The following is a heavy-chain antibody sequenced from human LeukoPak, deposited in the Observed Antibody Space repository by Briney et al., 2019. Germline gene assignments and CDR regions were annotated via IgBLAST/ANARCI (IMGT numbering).Heavy chain of an antibody. CDR3: ARSTIHPGCSFDY. D-gene: IGHD2-21*01. J-gene: IGHJ4*02. Sequence: ASVKVSCKASGYAFTSYDINWVRQATGQGLEWMGWMNPNSGNTGYAQKFQGRVTMTRNTSISTAYMELSSLRSEDTAVYYCARSTIHPGCSFDYWGQGTLVTVSS. CDR2: MNPNSGNT. V-gene: IGHV1-8*01. CDR1: GYAFTSYD.